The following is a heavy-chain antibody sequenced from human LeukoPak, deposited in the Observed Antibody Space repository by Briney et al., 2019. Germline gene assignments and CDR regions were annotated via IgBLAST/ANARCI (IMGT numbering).Heavy chain of an antibody. V-gene: IGHV3-7*01. CDR1: GFTLSDYW. J-gene: IGHJ3*02. Sequence: GGSLRLSCAASGFTLSDYWMSWVRQVPGKGLEWVANINQDGSEKYYVDSVEGRLTISKDNAKNSMCLQMNSRRAEDTAVYYCARPLGYCSSTSCPYGAFDIWGQGTMVTVSS. CDR3: ARPLGYCSSTSCPYGAFDI. CDR2: INQDGSEK. D-gene: IGHD2-2*01.